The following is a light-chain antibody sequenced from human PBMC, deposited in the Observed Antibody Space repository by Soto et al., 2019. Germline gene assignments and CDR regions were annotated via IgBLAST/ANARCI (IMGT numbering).Light chain of an antibody. J-gene: IGKJ4*01. CDR2: APS. CDR1: QGISSY. Sequence: AIRMTQSPSSLSASTGDRVTITCRASQGISSYLAWYQQKPGKAPKLLIYAPSTLQSGVPSRFSGSGSGTDFTLTISCLQSEDFATYDCQQYYSYPLLTFGGGTKVEIK. V-gene: IGKV1-8*01. CDR3: QQYYSYPLLT.